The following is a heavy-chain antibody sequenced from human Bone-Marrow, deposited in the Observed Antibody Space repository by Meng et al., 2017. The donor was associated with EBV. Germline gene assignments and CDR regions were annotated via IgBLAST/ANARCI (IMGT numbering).Heavy chain of an antibody. CDR1: GYTFTGYF. V-gene: IGHV1-2*06. Sequence: QGALVQSGAEVKKPGASVKVSFKASGYTFTGYFMHWVRQAPGQGLEWMGRINPNSGGTNYAQKFQGRVTMTRDTSISTAYMELSRLRSDDTAVYYCARGGYSNSKYDYWGQGTLVTVSS. J-gene: IGHJ4*02. D-gene: IGHD5-18*01. CDR3: ARGGYSNSKYDY. CDR2: INPNSGGT.